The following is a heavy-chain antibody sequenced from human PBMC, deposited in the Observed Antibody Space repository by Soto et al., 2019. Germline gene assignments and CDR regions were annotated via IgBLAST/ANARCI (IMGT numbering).Heavy chain of an antibody. CDR3: ARQEGGSYHYGMDV. V-gene: IGHV5-10-1*01. D-gene: IGHD2-15*01. CDR2: IDPSESYT. J-gene: IGHJ6*02. Sequence: SLKISCKGSVYSFTSYCISWVRQMRGKGLEWMGRIDPSESYTNYSPSFQGHLNISADKSISTAYLQWSSLKASDTAMYYCARQEGGSYHYGMDVWGQGTTVPVSS. CDR1: VYSFTSYC.